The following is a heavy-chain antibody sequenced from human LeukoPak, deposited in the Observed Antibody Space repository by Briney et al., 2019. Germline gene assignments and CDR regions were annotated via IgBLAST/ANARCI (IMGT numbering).Heavy chain of an antibody. J-gene: IGHJ4*02. Sequence: GGSLRLSCAASGFTFSDYYMSWIRQAPGKGLEWVSYISSSNSSIYYADSVRGRFTISRDNAKNSLYLQMNSLRAEDTAVYYCARDRSYYDSSGYYAYWGQGTLVTVSS. D-gene: IGHD3-22*01. CDR2: ISSSNSSI. CDR1: GFTFSDYY. V-gene: IGHV3-11*04. CDR3: ARDRSYYDSSGYYAY.